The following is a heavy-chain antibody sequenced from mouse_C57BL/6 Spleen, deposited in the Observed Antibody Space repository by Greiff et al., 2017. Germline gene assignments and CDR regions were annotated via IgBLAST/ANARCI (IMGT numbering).Heavy chain of an antibody. J-gene: IGHJ3*01. CDR3: ARSGSNYDWFAY. V-gene: IGHV1-18*01. CDR1: GYTFTDYN. Sequence: VQLQQSGPELVKPGASAKIPCKASGYTFTDYNMDWVKQSHGKSLEWLGDIKPNNGGTIYNQKFKGKATLTVDKSSSTAYMELRSLTSEDTAVYYCARSGSNYDWFAYWGQGTLVTVSA. CDR2: IKPNNGGT. D-gene: IGHD1-1*01.